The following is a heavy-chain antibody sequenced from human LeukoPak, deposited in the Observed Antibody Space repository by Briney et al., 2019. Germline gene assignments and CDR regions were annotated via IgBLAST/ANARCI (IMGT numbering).Heavy chain of an antibody. D-gene: IGHD3-9*01. CDR2: INPNSGGT. CDR1: GYTFTGYY. CDR3: ARDRSYYDILTGYYPLYYFDY. J-gene: IGHJ4*02. Sequence: GASVKVSCKASGYTFTGYYMHWVRQAPGQGLEWMGWINPNSGGTNYAQKFQGRVTMTRDTSISTAYMELSRLRSDDTAVYYCARDRSYYDILTGYYPLYYFDYWGQGTLVTVSS. V-gene: IGHV1-2*02.